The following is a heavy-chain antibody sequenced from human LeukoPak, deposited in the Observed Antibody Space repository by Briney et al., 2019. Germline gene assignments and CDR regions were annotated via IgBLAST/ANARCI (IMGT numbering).Heavy chain of an antibody. CDR3: ARRSRYYDSSGYHFYYFDY. V-gene: IGHV4-31*03. D-gene: IGHD3-22*01. Sequence: SQTLSLTCTVSGGSISSDNYYWSWIRQHPGKGLEWIGYIYYSGSTYYNPSLKSRVTISLDTSKNQFSLKLSSVTAADTAVYYCARRSRYYDSSGYHFYYFDYWGQGTLVTVSS. CDR1: GGSISSDNYY. CDR2: IYYSGST. J-gene: IGHJ4*02.